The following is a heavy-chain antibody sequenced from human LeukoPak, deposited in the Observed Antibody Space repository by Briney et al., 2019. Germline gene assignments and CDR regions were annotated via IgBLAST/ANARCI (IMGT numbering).Heavy chain of an antibody. CDR2: ISSSSSYM. J-gene: IGHJ6*02. D-gene: IGHD6-19*01. V-gene: IGHV3-21*01. Sequence: PGGSLRLSCAASGFTFSSYSMNWVRQAPGKGLEWVSSISSSSSYMYYADSVKGRFTTSRDNAKNSLYLQMNSLRAEDTAVYYCARIPEAVADYYYYYGMDVWGQGTTVTVSS. CDR1: GFTFSSYS. CDR3: ARIPEAVADYYYYYGMDV.